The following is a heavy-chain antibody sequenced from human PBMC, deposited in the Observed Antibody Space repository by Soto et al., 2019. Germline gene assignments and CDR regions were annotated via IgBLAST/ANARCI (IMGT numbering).Heavy chain of an antibody. CDR2: VYYSGST. Sequence: SETLSLTCTVSGGSISNYYWTWVRQPPGKGLEWIGYVYYSGSTNHNPSLESRVTISIDASKNQFSLKMKSVTAADTAVYYCVRDYLLTGFDPWGQGALVT. J-gene: IGHJ5*02. D-gene: IGHD3-9*01. CDR3: VRDYLLTGFDP. V-gene: IGHV4-59*01. CDR1: GGSISNYY.